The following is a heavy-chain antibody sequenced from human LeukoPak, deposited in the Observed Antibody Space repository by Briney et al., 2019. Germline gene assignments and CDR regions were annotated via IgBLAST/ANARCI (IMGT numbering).Heavy chain of an antibody. CDR1: GGSVSSGSYY. V-gene: IGHV4-61*01. J-gene: IGHJ4*02. D-gene: IGHD6-19*01. CDR2: IYYSGST. Sequence: PSETLSLTCTVSGGSVSSGSYYWSWIRQPPGKGLEWIGYIYYSGSTNYNPSLKSRVTISVDTSKNQFSLKLSSVTAADTAVYYCARVGSSGWFSNDYWGQGTLVTVSS. CDR3: ARVGSSGWFSNDY.